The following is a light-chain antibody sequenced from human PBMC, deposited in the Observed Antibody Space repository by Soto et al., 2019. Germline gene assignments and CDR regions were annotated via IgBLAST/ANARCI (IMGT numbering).Light chain of an antibody. CDR1: SSNIGAGYD. CDR3: QSYDSSVSGSV. V-gene: IGLV1-40*01. Sequence: QSVLTQPPSVSGAPGQTVTFSCTGSSSNIGAGYDVHWYQHLPGTAPKLLIYGNRHRPSGVPDRFSGSKSGSSVSLAITGLQAEDEGDYYYQSYDSSVSGSVFGGGTKLTVL. CDR2: GNR. J-gene: IGLJ2*01.